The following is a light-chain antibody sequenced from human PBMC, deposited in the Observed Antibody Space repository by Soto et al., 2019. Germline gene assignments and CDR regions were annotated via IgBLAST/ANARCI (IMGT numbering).Light chain of an antibody. J-gene: IGKJ1*01. CDR1: QSVSSGH. CDR3: QQYGHSLWT. V-gene: IGKV3-20*01. CDR2: GAS. Sequence: DIVLTQSPGTLSLSPRERASLSCRASQSVSSGHLAWYQQKPGQAPRLLIYGASRRATGIPDRFSGSGSGTDFTLTIIRLEPEEYAVYYCQQYGHSLWTFGQGTKEDIK.